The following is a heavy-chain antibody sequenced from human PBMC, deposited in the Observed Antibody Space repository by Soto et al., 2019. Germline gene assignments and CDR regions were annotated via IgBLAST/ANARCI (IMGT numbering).Heavy chain of an antibody. V-gene: IGHV4-61*08. Sequence: QVQLQESGPGLVKPSETLSLTCTVSGGSVSSGDYFWSWIRQPPGKGLEFIAYIYYSGWTSYNPSLKIRVTISMDTSKNQFSLELSSVTAADSAVYYCARGVSRWGQGTMVTVSS. D-gene: IGHD6-13*01. CDR2: IYYSGWT. CDR3: ARGVSR. CDR1: GGSVSSGDYF. J-gene: IGHJ3*01.